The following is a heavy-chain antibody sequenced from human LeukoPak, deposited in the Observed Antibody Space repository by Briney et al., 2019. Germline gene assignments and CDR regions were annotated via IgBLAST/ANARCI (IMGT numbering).Heavy chain of an antibody. V-gene: IGHV3-74*01. CDR2: INSDGSTI. CDR1: GFTFSSYW. D-gene: IGHD2-8*01. J-gene: IGHJ4*02. CDR3: ARDRSGPVYLFDY. Sequence: GGSLRPSWAAAGFTFSSYWMRWVRQPPGEGLVWVSYINSDGSTIRYPDSVKGRFTISRDNAKNTLSLQMNRLRAEDTAVYYCARDRSGPVYLFDYWGQGTLVTVSS.